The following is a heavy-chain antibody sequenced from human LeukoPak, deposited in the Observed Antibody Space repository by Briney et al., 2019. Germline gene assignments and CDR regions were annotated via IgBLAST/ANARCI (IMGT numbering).Heavy chain of an antibody. Sequence: GESLRLSCEASGFMFSSHWMSWVRQAPGKGLEWVANIKQDGSEKYCVDSVKGRFTISRDNAKNSLYMEMNSLRAEDTAVYYCARDLGNGDYVFDHWGQGTLVTVSS. J-gene: IGHJ4*02. D-gene: IGHD4-17*01. V-gene: IGHV3-7*01. CDR3: ARDLGNGDYVFDH. CDR1: GFMFSSHW. CDR2: IKQDGSEK.